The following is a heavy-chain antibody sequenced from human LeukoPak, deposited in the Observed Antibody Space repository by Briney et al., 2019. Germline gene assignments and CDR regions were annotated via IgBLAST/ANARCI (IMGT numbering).Heavy chain of an antibody. CDR3: ARGGVYYYDSSGYTDY. V-gene: IGHV4-38-2*02. D-gene: IGHD3-22*01. CDR1: GYSISSGYY. Sequence: SETLSLTCTVSGYSISSGYYWGWIRQPPGKGLEWIGSNHSGSTYYNPSLKSRVTISVDTSKNQFSLKLSSVTAADTAVYYCARGGVYYYDSSGYTDYWSQGTLVTVSS. CDR2: NHSGST. J-gene: IGHJ4*02.